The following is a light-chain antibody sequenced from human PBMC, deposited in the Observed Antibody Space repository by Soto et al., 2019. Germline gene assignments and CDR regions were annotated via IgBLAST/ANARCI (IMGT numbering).Light chain of an antibody. V-gene: IGKV1-5*01. J-gene: IGKJ5*01. CDR2: DAS. CDR3: EQYDTYSLIT. CDR1: QSVSRW. Sequence: DIQMTQSPSTRSAYVGDRVTITCRASQSVSRWLAWYQQKPGKAPKLLIYDASRLESGVPSRFSGSGSGTEFTLTISSLQPDDFATYYCEQYDTYSLITFGQGTRLDI.